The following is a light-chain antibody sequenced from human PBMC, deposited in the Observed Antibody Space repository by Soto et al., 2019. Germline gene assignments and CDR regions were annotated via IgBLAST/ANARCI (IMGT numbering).Light chain of an antibody. CDR1: NPHIGSNF. CDR3: TAWDDSLSGHV. Sequence: SAPTQPPPPSGAPRQRGPNSFFGSNPHIGSNFVSWYQQLPGTAPKLLIYKNNQRPSGVPDRFSGSKSGTSASLAISGLRSEDEADYYCTAWDDSLSGHVFGAGTKVTVL. V-gene: IGLV1-47*01. J-gene: IGLJ1*01. CDR2: KNN.